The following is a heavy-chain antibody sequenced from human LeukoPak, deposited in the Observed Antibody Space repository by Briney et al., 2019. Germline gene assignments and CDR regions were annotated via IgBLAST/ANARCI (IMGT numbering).Heavy chain of an antibody. D-gene: IGHD3-3*01. V-gene: IGHV4-59*08. CDR2: IYYSGST. Sequence: SETLSLTCTVSGGSISSYYWSWIRQPPGKGLEWIGYIYYSGSTNYNPSLKSRVTISVDTSKNQFSLKLSSVTAADTAVYYCARGFSLGAFFDWGQGTLVTVSS. J-gene: IGHJ4*02. CDR3: ARGFSLGAFFD. CDR1: GGSISSYY.